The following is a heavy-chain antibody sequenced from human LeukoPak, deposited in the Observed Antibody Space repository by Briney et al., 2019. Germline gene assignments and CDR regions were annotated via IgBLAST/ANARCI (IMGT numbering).Heavy chain of an antibody. D-gene: IGHD3-22*01. CDR2: INHSGST. J-gene: IGHJ4*02. Sequence: SETLSLTCAVYGGSVSGYYWSWIRQPPGKGLEWIGEINHSGSTNYNPSLKSRVTISVDTSKNQFSLKLSSVTAADTAVYYCASRYDPSYYDSSGYYFLGQATLVTVSS. CDR3: ASRYDPSYYDSSGYYF. CDR1: GGSVSGYY. V-gene: IGHV4-34*01.